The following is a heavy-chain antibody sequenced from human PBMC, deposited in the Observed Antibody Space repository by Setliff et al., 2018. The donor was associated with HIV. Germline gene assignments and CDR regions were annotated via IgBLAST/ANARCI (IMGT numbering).Heavy chain of an antibody. J-gene: IGHJ4*02. CDR2: INPKTGDT. D-gene: IGHD2-2*02. CDR3: ARDLFGSWYTGSSGLAY. V-gene: IGHV1-2*02. CDR1: GDTFSSYA. Sequence: ASVKVSCKASGDTFSSYAISWVRQAPGQGLEWMGWINPKTGDTSYIQDFQGRVTMTRDTSISTAFMDLSRLTSHDTAMYYCARDLFGSWYTGSSGLAYWGQGTLVTVSS.